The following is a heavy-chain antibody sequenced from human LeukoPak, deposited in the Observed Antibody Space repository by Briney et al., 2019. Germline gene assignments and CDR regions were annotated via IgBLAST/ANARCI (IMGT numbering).Heavy chain of an antibody. CDR3: ARELSMDGGVPGGGFQH. CDR1: EYTLSGHY. V-gene: IGHV1-2*02. CDR2: INPNSGGT. Sequence: ASVKVSCKASEYTLSGHYMHWVRQAPGQGLEWMGWINPNSGGTIYVQNFQGRVTMTRDTSGTTVYMDLSSLRSDDTAVYYCARELSMDGGVPGGGFQHWGQGTLVIVSS. D-gene: IGHD3-10*01. J-gene: IGHJ1*01.